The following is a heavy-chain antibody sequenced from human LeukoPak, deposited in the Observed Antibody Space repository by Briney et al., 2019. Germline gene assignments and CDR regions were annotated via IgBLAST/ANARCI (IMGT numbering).Heavy chain of an antibody. CDR1: GFTFSTYA. J-gene: IGHJ6*02. D-gene: IGHD2-2*01. V-gene: IGHV3-23*01. CDR2: TSGSGGST. CDR3: AKAACSSTSCQYYYYYGMDV. Sequence: GGSLRLSCAASGFTFSTYAMSWVRQAPGKGLEWVSDTSGSGGSTYCADSVKGRFTISRDNSKNTLYLQMNSLRAEDTAVYYCAKAACSSTSCQYYYYYGMDVWGQGTTVTVSS.